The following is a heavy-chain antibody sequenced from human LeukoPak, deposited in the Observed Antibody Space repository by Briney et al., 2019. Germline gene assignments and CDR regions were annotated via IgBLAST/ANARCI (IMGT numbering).Heavy chain of an antibody. CDR3: ARDLGRWPHATFDI. D-gene: IGHD5-24*01. Sequence: SETLSLTCTVSGGSISSGSFYWGWIRQPPGKGLEWIGNIYYSGSTYYSPSLKNRVTISVDTSKNQFSLKLSSVTAADTAVYYCARDLGRWPHATFDIWGQGTLVTVSS. CDR2: IYYSGST. J-gene: IGHJ3*02. CDR1: GGSISSGSFY. V-gene: IGHV4-39*07.